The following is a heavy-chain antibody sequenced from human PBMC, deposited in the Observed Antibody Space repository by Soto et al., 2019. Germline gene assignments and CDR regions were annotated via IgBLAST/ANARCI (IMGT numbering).Heavy chain of an antibody. V-gene: IGHV3-11*01. Sequence: GGSLRLSCAASGFTFSDCYMCWIRQAQGKGLEWISYISSGGSNIYYADSVKGRFTISRDNAKNSLYLQMNSLRAEDTAVYYCAREDIVVVPAANYGMDVWGQGTTVTVSS. CDR2: ISSGGSNI. D-gene: IGHD2-2*01. CDR3: AREDIVVVPAANYGMDV. CDR1: GFTFSDCY. J-gene: IGHJ6*02.